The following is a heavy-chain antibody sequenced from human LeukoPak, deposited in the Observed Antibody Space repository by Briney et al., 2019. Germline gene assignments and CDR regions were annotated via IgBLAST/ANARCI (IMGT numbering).Heavy chain of an antibody. CDR1: GGSISSGGYY. V-gene: IGHV4-31*03. J-gene: IGHJ5*02. CDR3: ARCITIFGVARYNWFDP. CDR2: IYYSGST. Sequence: SQTLSLTCTVSGGSISSGGYYWSWIRQHPGKGLEWIGYIYYSGSTYYNPSLKSRVTISVDTSKNQFSLKLSSVTAADTAVYYCARCITIFGVARYNWFDPWGQGTLVTVSS. D-gene: IGHD3-3*01.